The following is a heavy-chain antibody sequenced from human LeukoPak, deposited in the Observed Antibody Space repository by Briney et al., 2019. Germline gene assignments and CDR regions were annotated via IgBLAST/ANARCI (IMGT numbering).Heavy chain of an antibody. Sequence: PGGSLRLSCAASGFTFSSYAMHWVRQAPGKGLEWVAVISYDGSNIYYADSVKGRFTISRDNSKNTLYLQMNTLRVEDTAVYYCARGRLSGSGSYLWYFDLWGRGTLVTVSS. CDR1: GFTFSSYA. CDR3: ARGRLSGSGSYLWYFDL. CDR2: ISYDGSNI. D-gene: IGHD3-10*01. V-gene: IGHV3-30-3*01. J-gene: IGHJ2*01.